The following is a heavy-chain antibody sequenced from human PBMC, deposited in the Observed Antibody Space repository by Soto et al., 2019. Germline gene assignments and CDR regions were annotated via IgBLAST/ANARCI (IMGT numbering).Heavy chain of an antibody. CDR2: IYYSGST. CDR1: VGSVSSCNYY. V-gene: IGHV4-61*01. J-gene: IGHJ4*02. CDR3: AREPIVVVTAHFDY. D-gene: IGHD2-21*02. Sequence: PPETLSLTCNGSVGSVSSCNYYWIWIQQPPGKGLEWIGYIYYSGSTNYNPSLKSRVTISVGTSKNQFSLKLISVTAADTAVYYCAREPIVVVTAHFDYWGQGTLVTVSS.